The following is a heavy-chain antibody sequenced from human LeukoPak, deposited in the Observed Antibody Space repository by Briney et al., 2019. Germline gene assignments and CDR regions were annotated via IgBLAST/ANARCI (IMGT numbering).Heavy chain of an antibody. CDR2: IIPIFGTA. D-gene: IGHD5-12*01. V-gene: IGHV1-69*13. CDR1: GGTFSSYA. Sequence: SVKVSCKASGGTFSSYAISWVRQAPGQGLEWMGGIIPIFGTANYAQKFQGRVTITADESTSTAYMELSSLRSEDTAVYYCARDRSGRASGYYYFDYWGQGTLVTVSS. CDR3: ARDRSGRASGYYYFDY. J-gene: IGHJ4*02.